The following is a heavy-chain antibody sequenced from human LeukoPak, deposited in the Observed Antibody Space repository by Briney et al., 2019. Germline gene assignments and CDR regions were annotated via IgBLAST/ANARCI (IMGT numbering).Heavy chain of an antibody. CDR3: ARMPGITIFGVAAFDI. Sequence: GGSLRLSCAASGFTFSNYWMHWVRQDPEKGLVWVSRISPDGSSTDYADSVKGRFTISRDNAKNTLYLQMNSLRAEDTAVYYCARMPGITIFGVAAFDIWGQGTMVTVSS. CDR2: ISPDGSST. V-gene: IGHV3-74*01. J-gene: IGHJ3*02. D-gene: IGHD3-3*01. CDR1: GFTFSNYW.